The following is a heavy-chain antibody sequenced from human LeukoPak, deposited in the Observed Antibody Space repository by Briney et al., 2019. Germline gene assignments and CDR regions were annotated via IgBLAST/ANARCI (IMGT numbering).Heavy chain of an antibody. CDR2: INAGNGNT. CDR3: ARVSGLAAAEFNY. D-gene: IGHD6-13*01. V-gene: IGHV1-3*01. Sequence: ASVKVSCKASGYTFTSYAMHWVRQAPGQRLEWMGWINAGNGNTKYSQKFQGRVTITRDTSASTAYMELSSLRSEDTAVYYCARVSGLAAAEFNYWGQGTLVTVSS. CDR1: GYTFTSYA. J-gene: IGHJ4*02.